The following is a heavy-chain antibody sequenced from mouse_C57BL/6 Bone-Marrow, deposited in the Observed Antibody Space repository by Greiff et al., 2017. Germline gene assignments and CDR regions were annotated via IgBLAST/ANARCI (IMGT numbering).Heavy chain of an antibody. J-gene: IGHJ4*01. CDR2: IWSGGST. CDR3: ARIGVYYGKYDAMDY. V-gene: IGHV2-2*02. D-gene: IGHD2-1*01. CDR1: GFSLTSYG. Sequence: QVQLKESGPGLVQPSQSLSITCTVSGFSLTSYGVHWVRQSPGKGLEWLGVIWSGGSTDYNAAFISRLGISKDNSKSQVFFKMNSLQANDTTIYYCARIGVYYGKYDAMDYWGQGTSVTVSS.